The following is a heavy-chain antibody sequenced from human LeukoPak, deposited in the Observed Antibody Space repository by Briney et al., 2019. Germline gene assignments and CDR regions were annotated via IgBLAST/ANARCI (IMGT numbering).Heavy chain of an antibody. CDR2: ISYTGST. V-gene: IGHV4-59*01. CDR1: GGSISSYY. J-gene: IGHJ4*02. CDR3: ARESVYFDS. Sequence: NPSETLSLTCTVSGGSISSYYVSWVRQPPGKGLEWIGYISYTGSTDYNPSLKSRVTISVDMSKNQFSLKVSSVTAADTAVYYCARESVYFDSWGQGTLVTVSS.